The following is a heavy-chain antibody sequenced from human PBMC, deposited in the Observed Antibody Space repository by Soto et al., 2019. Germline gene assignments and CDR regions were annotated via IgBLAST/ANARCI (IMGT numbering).Heavy chain of an antibody. Sequence: QVQLQESGPGLVKPSDTLSLTCAVSGYSISSSNWWGWIRQPPGKGLEWIGYIYYSGTTYYNPTLKSRVTMSIDTSTNQFSLKLSSVTAVDTAVYYCARVSGGNYVGVGWFDPWGQGTLVTVSS. D-gene: IGHD1-7*01. J-gene: IGHJ5*02. CDR3: ARVSGGNYVGVGWFDP. CDR2: IYYSGTT. CDR1: GYSISSSNW. V-gene: IGHV4-28*03.